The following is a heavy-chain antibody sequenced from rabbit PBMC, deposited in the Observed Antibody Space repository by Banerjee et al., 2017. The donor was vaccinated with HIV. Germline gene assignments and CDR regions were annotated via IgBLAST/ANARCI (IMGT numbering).Heavy chain of an antibody. Sequence: EESGGGLVQPEGSLTLTCTASGFTLSSYWICWVRQAPGKGLEWIGCIFPDWGDTDYANRAKGRFTISKTSSTTVTLQMTSLTAADTATYFCARENTFWSFALWGPGTLVTVS. CDR3: ARENTFWSFAL. CDR2: IFPDWGDT. D-gene: IGHD1-1*01. J-gene: IGHJ4*01. V-gene: IGHV1S45*01. CDR1: GFTLSSYW.